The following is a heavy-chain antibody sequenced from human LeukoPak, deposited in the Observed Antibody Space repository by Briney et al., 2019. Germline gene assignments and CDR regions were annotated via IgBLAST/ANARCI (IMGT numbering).Heavy chain of an antibody. Sequence: PSETLSLTSTVSGGSVSSGSYYWSWIRQPPGKGLEWIGYIYYSGSTNYNPSLKSRVTISVDTSKNQFSLKLSSVTAADTAVYYCAREAIYDSSGYYHEPNFDYWGQGTLVTVSS. D-gene: IGHD3-22*01. V-gene: IGHV4-61*01. CDR3: AREAIYDSSGYYHEPNFDY. CDR2: IYYSGST. J-gene: IGHJ4*02. CDR1: GGSVSSGSYY.